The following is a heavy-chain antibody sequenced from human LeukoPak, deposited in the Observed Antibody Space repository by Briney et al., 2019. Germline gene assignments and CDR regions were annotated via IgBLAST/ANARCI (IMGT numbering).Heavy chain of an antibody. J-gene: IGHJ5*02. CDR3: ARVVGANWFDP. V-gene: IGHV4-34*01. Sequence: KTSETLSLTCAVYGGSFSGYYWSWIRQPPGKGLEWIGEINHSGSTNYNPSLKSRVTISVDTSKNQFSLKLSSVTAADTAVHYCARVVGANWFDPWGQGTLVTVSS. CDR1: GGSFSGYY. CDR2: INHSGST. D-gene: IGHD1-26*01.